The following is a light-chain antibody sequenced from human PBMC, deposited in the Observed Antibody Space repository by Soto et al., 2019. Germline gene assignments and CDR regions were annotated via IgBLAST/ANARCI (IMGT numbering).Light chain of an antibody. V-gene: IGLV2-23*01. CDR2: EGS. J-gene: IGLJ1*01. CDR1: SSDVGSYNL. CDR3: CSYAGSSSYV. Sequence: QSALTQPASVSGSPGQSITISCTGTSSDVGSYNLVSWYQQHPGKAPKLMIYEGSKRPSGVSNRFSGSKSGNTASLTISGLHAEYEADYYCCSYAGSSSYVFGTGTKVTVL.